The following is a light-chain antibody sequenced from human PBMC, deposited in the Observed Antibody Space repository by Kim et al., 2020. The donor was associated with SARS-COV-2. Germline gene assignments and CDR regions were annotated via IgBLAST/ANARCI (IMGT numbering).Light chain of an antibody. V-gene: IGLV3-21*01. Sequence: PGKTGRTTYGGSNIGRERVHWDQRKPGRAAVLVIYDGSDRGSGIPGRFAGSNAGNTGNRAIRRVEGGDEADEYGQVWERRSDHPGVFGGGTQLTVL. J-gene: IGLJ3*02. CDR2: DGS. CDR1: NIGRER. CDR3: QVWERRSDHPGV.